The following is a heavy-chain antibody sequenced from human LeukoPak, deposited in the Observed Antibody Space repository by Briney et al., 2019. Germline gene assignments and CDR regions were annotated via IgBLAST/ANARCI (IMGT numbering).Heavy chain of an antibody. CDR3: ATETNGRHYDY. Sequence: PGGSLRHSCTTPGLTFSTSGFNWVRQAPGKGLEWVASIGPTGFDRYHADSIKGRFTISRDNANNFLYLQMDSLRAEDTAVYYCATETNGRHYDYWGQGTLLTVSS. V-gene: IGHV3-21*06. J-gene: IGHJ4*02. D-gene: IGHD1-14*01. CDR1: GLTFSTSG. CDR2: IGPTGFDR.